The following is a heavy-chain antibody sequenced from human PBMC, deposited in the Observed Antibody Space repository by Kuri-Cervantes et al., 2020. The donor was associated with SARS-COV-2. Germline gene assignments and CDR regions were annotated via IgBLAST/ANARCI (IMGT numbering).Heavy chain of an antibody. Sequence: ESLKISCAVSGYSISSGYYWGWIRQPPGKGLEWIGSIYHSGSTYYNPSLKGRVTISVDTSKNQFSLKLSSVTAADTAVYYCARGTAPQLDAFDIWGQGTMVTVSS. V-gene: IGHV4-38-2*01. CDR1: GYSISSGYY. D-gene: IGHD6-13*01. CDR2: IYHSGST. J-gene: IGHJ3*02. CDR3: ARGTAPQLDAFDI.